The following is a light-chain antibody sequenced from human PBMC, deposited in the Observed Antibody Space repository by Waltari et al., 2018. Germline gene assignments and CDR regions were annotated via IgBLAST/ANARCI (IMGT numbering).Light chain of an antibody. CDR1: SSDVGNSTL. Sequence: QSALTQPASVSGSPGQSITISCTGASSDVGNSTLVSWYQRHPGKAPVPRIYEGTKRPPGVSNRFSGSKSGNTASLTIAGLQAEDEADYYCCSYAGGRRVFGGGTKLTVL. V-gene: IGLV2-23*01. CDR2: EGT. CDR3: CSYAGGRRV. J-gene: IGLJ3*02.